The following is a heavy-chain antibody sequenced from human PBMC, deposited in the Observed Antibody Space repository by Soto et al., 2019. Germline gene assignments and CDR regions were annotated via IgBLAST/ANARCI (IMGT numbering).Heavy chain of an antibody. Sequence: ASVKVSCKVSGYTLTELSMHWVRQAPGKGLEWMGGIDPEDGVTLYAQKFQGRVTMTEDPSTNTAYLEVNSLRSEDTAVYYCATLSVEVPDYWGQGTLVTVSS. J-gene: IGHJ4*02. CDR2: IDPEDGVT. D-gene: IGHD2-2*01. CDR3: ATLSVEVPDY. CDR1: GYTLTELS. V-gene: IGHV1-24*01.